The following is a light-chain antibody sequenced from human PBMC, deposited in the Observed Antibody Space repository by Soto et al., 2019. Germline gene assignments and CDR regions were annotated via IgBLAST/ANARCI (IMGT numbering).Light chain of an antibody. CDR3: QQYDNWPPKT. CDR1: QSVSSSY. V-gene: IGKV3D-20*02. Sequence: EIVLTRSPATLSLSPGERATLSCRASQSVSSSYLAWYQQKPGQAPRPIIYDATTRATGIPVRFSGSGSGTEFTLTISSLQSEDVGVYYCQQYDNWPPKTFGGGTKVDIK. CDR2: DAT. J-gene: IGKJ4*01.